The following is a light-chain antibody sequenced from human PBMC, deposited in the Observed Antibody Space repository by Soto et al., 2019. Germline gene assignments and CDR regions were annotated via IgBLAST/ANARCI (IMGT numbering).Light chain of an antibody. CDR3: HQYGYGVDT. CDR1: QSVRSNS. V-gene: IGKV3-20*01. CDR2: GPS. Sequence: DIVLTQSPGTLSFSPGERATLSCRASQSVRSNSLAWYQQQPGQAHRLLIFGPSSRATGIPDRFSGSGSWTDCTLTLSRLDPEDSAVYFCHQYGYGVDTFGQGTTREIQ. J-gene: IGKJ2*01.